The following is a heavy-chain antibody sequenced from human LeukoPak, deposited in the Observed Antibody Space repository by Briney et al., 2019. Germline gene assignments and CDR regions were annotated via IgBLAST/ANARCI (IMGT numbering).Heavy chain of an antibody. CDR2: IYPGDFDT. V-gene: IGHV5-51*01. CDR3: ARLPYSSGYLFDY. J-gene: IGHJ4*02. Sequence: GESLKISCKGSGYSFTSYWIAWVRQMPGKGLEWMGIIYPGDFDTRYSPSFQGQVTISADKSISTAYLQWSSLKASDTAMYYCARLPYSSGYLFDYWGQGTLVTVSS. CDR1: GYSFTSYW. D-gene: IGHD3-22*01.